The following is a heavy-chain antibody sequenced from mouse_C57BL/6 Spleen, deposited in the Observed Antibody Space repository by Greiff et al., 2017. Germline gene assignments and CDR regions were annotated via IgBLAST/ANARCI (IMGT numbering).Heavy chain of an antibody. CDR3: AREGHGISMDY. D-gene: IGHD2-1*01. CDR1: GYALSSSW. CDR2: IYPGDGDT. Sequence: QVQLKQSGPELVKPGASVKISCKASGYALSSSWMNWVKQRPGKGLGWIGRIYPGDGDTNYNGKFKGKATLTADKSSSTAYLQLRSLPSEDASVYFCAREGHGISMDYWGQGTSVTVSS. V-gene: IGHV1-82*01. J-gene: IGHJ4*01.